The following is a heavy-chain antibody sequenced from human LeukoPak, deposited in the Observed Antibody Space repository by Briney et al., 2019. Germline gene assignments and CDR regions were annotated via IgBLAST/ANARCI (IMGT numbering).Heavy chain of an antibody. V-gene: IGHV3-21*01. D-gene: IGHD3-3*01. Sequence: GGSLRLSCAASGFTFSSYSMNWVRQAPGKGLEWVSSISSSSSYIYYADSVKGRFTISRDNAKNSLYLQMNSLRAEDTAVYYCARGGYDFWSRYSDYWGQGTLVTVSS. CDR1: GFTFSSYS. CDR2: ISSSSSYI. CDR3: ARGGYDFWSRYSDY. J-gene: IGHJ4*02.